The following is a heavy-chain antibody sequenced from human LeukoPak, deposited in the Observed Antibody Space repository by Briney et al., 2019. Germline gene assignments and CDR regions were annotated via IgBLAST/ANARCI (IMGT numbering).Heavy chain of an antibody. CDR1: GGSISSYY. J-gene: IGHJ6*02. CDR3: ARDLKGSTFHYGMDV. D-gene: IGHD2-2*01. Sequence: SETLSLTCTVSGGSISSYYWSWIRQPPGKGLEWIGYIYYSGSTNYNPSLKSRVTISVDTSKNQFSLKLSSVTAADTAVYYCARDLKGSTFHYGMDVWGQGTTVTVSS. V-gene: IGHV4-59*01. CDR2: IYYSGST.